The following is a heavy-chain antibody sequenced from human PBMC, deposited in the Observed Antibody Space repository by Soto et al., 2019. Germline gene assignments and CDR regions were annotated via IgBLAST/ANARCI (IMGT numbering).Heavy chain of an antibody. J-gene: IGHJ6*02. Sequence: QVQLQESGPGLVKPSETLSLTCTVSGGSMSSYYWTWLRQSPGRGLEWIGYISYSGSTYYNPSLKSRVTISADTSKNQFSRRMTSMIAADTAVYYCAHSLRSFYYFGLDVWGQGTTVTVSS. CDR2: ISYSGST. CDR3: AHSLRSFYYFGLDV. V-gene: IGHV4-59*01. CDR1: GGSMSSYY. D-gene: IGHD3-10*01.